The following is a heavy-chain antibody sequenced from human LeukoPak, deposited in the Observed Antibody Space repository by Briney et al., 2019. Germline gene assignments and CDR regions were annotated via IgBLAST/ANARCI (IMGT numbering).Heavy chain of an antibody. CDR2: ISAYNGNT. CDR3: ARGLHYYGSGTRGGFDP. Sequence: GASVKVSCKASGYTFTSYGISWVRQAPGQGLEWMGWISAYNGNTNYAQKLQGRVTMTTDTSTSTAYMELRSLRSDDTAVYYCARGLHYYGSGTRGGFDPWGQGTLVTVSS. D-gene: IGHD3-10*01. J-gene: IGHJ5*02. CDR1: GYTFTSYG. V-gene: IGHV1-18*01.